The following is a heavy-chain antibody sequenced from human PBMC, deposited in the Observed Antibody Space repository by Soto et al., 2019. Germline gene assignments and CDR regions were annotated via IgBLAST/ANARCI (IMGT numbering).Heavy chain of an antibody. D-gene: IGHD5-12*01. CDR3: ARDRRGYTTSA. J-gene: IGHJ5*02. V-gene: IGHV3-30*03. Sequence: GGSLRLSCAASGFTFKTYDMHWVRQAPGKGLEWVAIISFDGNNKYYADSVKGRFTISRDNSKNTLSLNMNSLRPNDTGLYYCARDRRGYTTSAWGQGTLVTVSS. CDR2: ISFDGNNK. CDR1: GFTFKTYD.